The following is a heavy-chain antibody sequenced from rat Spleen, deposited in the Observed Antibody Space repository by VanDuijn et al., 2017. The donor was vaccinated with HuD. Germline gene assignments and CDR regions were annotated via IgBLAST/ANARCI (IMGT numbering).Heavy chain of an antibody. CDR2: IWGDGTT. D-gene: IGHD1-11*01. CDR1: GFSLSSYG. V-gene: IGHV2-13*01. CDR3: ARRNGGYFDY. J-gene: IGHJ3*01. Sequence: QVQLKESGPGLVKPSLTLSLTCTVSGFSLSSYGVIWVRQPPGSGLEWMGVIWGDGTTAYNSALRSRLSISRDTSRSQVLLKMNSLQTEDTAMYFCARRNGGYFDYWGQGTLVTVSS.